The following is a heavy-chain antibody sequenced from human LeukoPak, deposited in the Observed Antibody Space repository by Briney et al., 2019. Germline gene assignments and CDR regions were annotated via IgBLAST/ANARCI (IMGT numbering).Heavy chain of an antibody. D-gene: IGHD4-17*01. CDR3: ARKLMTTVTILFDY. Sequence: SETLSLTCAVYGGPFSGYYWSWIRQPPGKGLEWIGEINHSGSTNYNPSLKSRVTISVDTSKNQFSLKLSSVTAADTAVYYCARKLMTTVTILFDYWGQGTLVTVSP. V-gene: IGHV4-34*01. J-gene: IGHJ4*02. CDR2: INHSGST. CDR1: GGPFSGYY.